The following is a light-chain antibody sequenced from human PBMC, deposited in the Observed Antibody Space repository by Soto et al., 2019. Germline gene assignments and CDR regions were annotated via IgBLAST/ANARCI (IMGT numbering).Light chain of an antibody. CDR2: GNT. J-gene: IGLJ3*02. CDR1: SSNIGAGYG. V-gene: IGLV1-40*01. Sequence: QPVLTQPPSVSGAPGQRVTISCTGSSSNIGAGYGVNWYQQLPGTAPKLLIYGNTNRPSGVPDRISGSKSGTSASLAITGLQAEDEADYYCESYDSTLSGSRFGGGTQLTVL. CDR3: ESYDSTLSGSR.